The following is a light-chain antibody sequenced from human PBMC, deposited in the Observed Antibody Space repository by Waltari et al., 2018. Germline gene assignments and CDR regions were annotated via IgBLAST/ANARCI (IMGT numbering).Light chain of an antibody. CDR3: QHYKNVPLT. CDR2: DAS. Sequence: DIQMTQAPSSLSASVGDRVTITCQASQDIDKNLNWFQQKPGKAPKVLIYDASNLRTGVPLRFSGSGSGTHFTLTINSPQPEDTATYYCQHYKNVPLTFGGGTKVEIK. J-gene: IGKJ4*01. CDR1: QDIDKN. V-gene: IGKV1-33*01.